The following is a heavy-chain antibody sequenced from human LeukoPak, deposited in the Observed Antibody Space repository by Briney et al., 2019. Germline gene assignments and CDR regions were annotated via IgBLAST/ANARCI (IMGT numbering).Heavy chain of an antibody. CDR1: GFTFSSYA. Sequence: GGSLRLSCAASGFTFSSYAMSWVRQAPGKGLEWVSAISGSGGSTYYADSVKGRFTISRDNSKNTLYLQMNSLRAEDTAVYYCAKASNYGSGSYYPRGVDYWGQGTLVTFSS. CDR3: AKASNYGSGSYYPRGVDY. V-gene: IGHV3-23*01. D-gene: IGHD3-10*01. CDR2: ISGSGGST. J-gene: IGHJ4*02.